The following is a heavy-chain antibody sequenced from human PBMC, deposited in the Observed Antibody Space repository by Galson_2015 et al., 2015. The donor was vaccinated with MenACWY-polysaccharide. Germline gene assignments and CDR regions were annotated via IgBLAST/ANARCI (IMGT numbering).Heavy chain of an antibody. CDR1: GFTFSPYA. Sequence: SLRLSCAASGFTFSPYAMHWVRQAPGKGLEWVAVITFDGREKYYSESVRGRFTISRDNSKSTLYMQMNSLRVEDTALYYCARDQLPSTTLKPLDALDNWGQGTVVTVSS. D-gene: IGHD1-1*01. CDR3: ARDQLPSTTLKPLDALDN. J-gene: IGHJ3*02. V-gene: IGHV3-30*01. CDR2: ITFDGREK.